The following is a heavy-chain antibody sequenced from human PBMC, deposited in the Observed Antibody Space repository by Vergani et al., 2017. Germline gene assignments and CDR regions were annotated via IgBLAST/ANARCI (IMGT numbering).Heavy chain of an antibody. CDR3: TRGGLAGTTFFTFHFGDY. V-gene: IGHV3-49*04. J-gene: IGHJ4*02. CDR2: IRSKAYGGTT. D-gene: IGHD1-7*01. Sequence: EVQLVESGGVVVQPGGSLRLSCAASGFTFDDYTMHWVRQAPGKGLEWVGFIRSKAYGGTTEYAATVKGRFTIARDDSKSIAYLQMNSLKTEDTAVYYCTRGGLAGTTFFTFHFGDYWGQGTLVTVSS. CDR1: GFTFDDYT.